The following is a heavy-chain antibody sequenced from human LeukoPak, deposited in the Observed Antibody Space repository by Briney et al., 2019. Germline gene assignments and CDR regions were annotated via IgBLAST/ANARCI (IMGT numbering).Heavy chain of an antibody. J-gene: IGHJ5*02. D-gene: IGHD2-2*01. CDR3: AREGRYCSSTSCYYNWFDP. Sequence: SETLSLTCAVYGGSFSGYYWSWIRQPPGKGLEWIGYIYYSGSTNYNPSLKSRVTISVDTSKNQFSLKLSSVTAADTAVYYCAREGRYCSSTSCYYNWFDPWGQGTLVTVSS. CDR2: IYYSGST. V-gene: IGHV4-59*01. CDR1: GGSFSGYY.